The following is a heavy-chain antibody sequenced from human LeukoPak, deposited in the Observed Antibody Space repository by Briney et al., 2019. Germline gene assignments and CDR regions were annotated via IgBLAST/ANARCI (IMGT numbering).Heavy chain of an antibody. J-gene: IGHJ4*02. CDR3: ARAQRITIFGVVTLDY. D-gene: IGHD3-3*01. CDR1: GYAFTSYA. CDR2: INAGNGNT. V-gene: IGHV1-3*01. Sequence: GASVKVSCKASGYAFTSYAMHWVRQAPGQRLEWMGWINAGNGNTKYSQKFQGRVTITRDTSASTAYMELSSLRSEDTAVYYCARAQRITIFGVVTLDYWGQGTLVTVSS.